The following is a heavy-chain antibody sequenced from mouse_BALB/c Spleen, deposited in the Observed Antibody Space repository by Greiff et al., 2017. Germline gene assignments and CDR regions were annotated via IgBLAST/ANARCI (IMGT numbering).Heavy chain of an antibody. CDR2: ISSGGST. CDR3: AGWLLPYAMDY. CDR1: GFTFSSYA. D-gene: IGHD2-3*01. J-gene: IGHJ4*01. Sequence: EVQLQESGGGLVKPGGSLKLSCAASGFTFSSYAMSWVRQTPEKRLEWVASISSGGSTYYPDSVKGRFTISRANARNILYLQMSSLRSEDTAMYYCAGWLLPYAMDYWGQGTSVTVSS. V-gene: IGHV5-6-5*01.